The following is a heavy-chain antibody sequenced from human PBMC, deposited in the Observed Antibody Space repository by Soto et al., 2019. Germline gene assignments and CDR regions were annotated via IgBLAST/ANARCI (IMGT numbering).Heavy chain of an antibody. J-gene: IGHJ1*01. CDR3: ANDVHYVTVTGTEDVHH. Sequence: EVQLLESGGGLVQPGGSLRLSCAASGFTFSSYAMSWVRRAPGKGLEWVSAISGSARSTKYADSVKGRFTISRDNSKNPLFLQMSRMRAEDTGVYHCANDVHYVTVTGTEDVHHWAQGTLVTVSS. CDR2: ISGSARST. V-gene: IGHV3-23*01. D-gene: IGHD3-9*01. CDR1: GFTFSSYA.